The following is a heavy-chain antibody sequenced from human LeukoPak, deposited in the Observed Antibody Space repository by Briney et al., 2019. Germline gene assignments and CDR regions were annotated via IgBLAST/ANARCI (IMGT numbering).Heavy chain of an antibody. CDR3: AKSPYGAGDIFDF. J-gene: IGHJ4*02. CDR2: ISDNGGST. Sequence: GGSLRLSCAASGFTFSSYAMSWVRQAPGKGLEWVSSISDNGGSTYYTDSVKGRFTISRDNSKNTLYLQMNSLRAEDTAVYYCAKSPYGAGDIFDFWGQGTLVTVSS. CDR1: GFTFSSYA. V-gene: IGHV3-23*01. D-gene: IGHD2-15*01.